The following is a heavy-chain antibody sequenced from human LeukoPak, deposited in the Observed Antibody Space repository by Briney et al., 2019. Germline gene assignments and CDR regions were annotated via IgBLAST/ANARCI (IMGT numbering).Heavy chain of an antibody. J-gene: IGHJ4*02. CDR3: AKDAELRLDY. CDR1: GFTFSSYG. CDR2: TWYDGSNK. V-gene: IGHV3-33*06. Sequence: GGSLRLSCAASGFTFSSYGMHWVRQAPGKGLEWVAVTWYDGSNKYYADSVKGRFTISRDNSKNTLYLQMNSLRAEDTAVYYCAKDAELRLDYWGQGTLVTVSS. D-gene: IGHD1-7*01.